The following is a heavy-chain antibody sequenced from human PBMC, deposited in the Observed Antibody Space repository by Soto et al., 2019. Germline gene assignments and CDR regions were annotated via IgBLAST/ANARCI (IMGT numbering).Heavy chain of an antibody. Sequence: EVRLVESGGGLVQPGESLRLSCEASGFTVGTNYISWVSQSPGKGLEWVSVIYAAGHTYYTDSVKGRFTISRDKSLNTVSRQMSSLRVDDTAVYYCPRAIVTPGTYYIDVWGKGTKVTVSS. J-gene: IGHJ6*03. CDR3: PRAIVTPGTYYIDV. D-gene: IGHD4-4*01. CDR2: IYAAGHT. V-gene: IGHV3-66*01. CDR1: GFTVGTNY.